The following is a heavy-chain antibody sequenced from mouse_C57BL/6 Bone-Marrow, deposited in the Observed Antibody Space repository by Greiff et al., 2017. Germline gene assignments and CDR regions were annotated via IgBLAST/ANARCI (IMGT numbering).Heavy chain of an antibody. CDR3: TSSLIYYGTNY. Sequence: EVQVVESGAELVKPGASVKLSCTASGFNIKDYYIHWVKQRTEQGLAWIGRIDPEDGETKYAPKFQDKATITADTSSNTAYLQLSSLTSEDTAVYYCTSSLIYYGTNYWGQGATLTVSS. D-gene: IGHD1-1*01. CDR2: IDPEDGET. CDR1: GFNIKDYY. J-gene: IGHJ2*01. V-gene: IGHV14-2*01.